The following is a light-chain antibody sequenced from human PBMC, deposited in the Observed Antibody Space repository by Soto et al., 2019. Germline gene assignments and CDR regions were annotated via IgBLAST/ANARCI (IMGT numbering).Light chain of an antibody. CDR1: QSVSSN. CDR2: GAS. Sequence: EIVMTQSPATLSVSPGERAPLSCRASQSVSSNLAWYQQKPGQAPRLLIYGASTRATGIPARFSGSGSGTDFTLTISSLEPKDFAIYYCQQRSSWPGTFGQGTKVDIK. CDR3: QQRSSWPGT. J-gene: IGKJ1*01. V-gene: IGKV3-15*01.